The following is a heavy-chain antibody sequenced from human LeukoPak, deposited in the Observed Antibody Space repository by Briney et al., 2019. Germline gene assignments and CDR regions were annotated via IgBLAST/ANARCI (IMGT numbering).Heavy chain of an antibody. CDR1: GYTFTSYG. Sequence: ASVKVSCKASGYTFTSYGISWVRQAPGQGLEWMGWISTYDGNTNYAQKLQGRVTMTTDTSTSTAYMELRSLRSDDTAVYYCARGGAVPIRIAAAGTSWFDPWGQGTLVTVSS. D-gene: IGHD6-13*01. J-gene: IGHJ5*02. CDR2: ISTYDGNT. CDR3: ARGGAVPIRIAAAGTSWFDP. V-gene: IGHV1-18*01.